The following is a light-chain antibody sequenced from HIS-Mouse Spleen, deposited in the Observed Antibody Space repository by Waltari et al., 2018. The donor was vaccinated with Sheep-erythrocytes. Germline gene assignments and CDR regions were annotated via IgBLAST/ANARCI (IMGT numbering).Light chain of an antibody. CDR3: QQYGSSLLWT. J-gene: IGKJ1*01. CDR2: GAS. CDR1: QSVSSSY. V-gene: IGKV3-20*01. Sequence: EIVLTQSPGTLSLSPGERATLSCRASQSVSSSYLAWYQQKPGQAPRLLIYGASSRATGIPDRFSGSGYGTDFTLTISRLVPEDFAVYYCQQYGSSLLWTFGQGTKVEIK.